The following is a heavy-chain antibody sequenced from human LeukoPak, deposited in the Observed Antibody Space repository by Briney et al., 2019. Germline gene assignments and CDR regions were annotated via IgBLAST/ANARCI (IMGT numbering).Heavy chain of an antibody. J-gene: IGHJ4*02. CDR3: ARDKIAAAGTTDDGMDY. Sequence: SVKVSCKASGGTFSSYAISRVRQAPGQGLEWMGGIIPIFGTANYAQKFQGRVTITADESTSTAYMELSSLRSEDTAVYYCARDKIAAAGTTDDGMDYWGQGTLSPSPQ. CDR2: IIPIFGTA. V-gene: IGHV1-69*13. D-gene: IGHD6-13*01. CDR1: GGTFSSYA.